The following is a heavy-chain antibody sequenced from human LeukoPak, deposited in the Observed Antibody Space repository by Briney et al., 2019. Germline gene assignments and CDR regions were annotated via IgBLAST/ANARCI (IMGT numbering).Heavy chain of an antibody. CDR2: INHSGSA. V-gene: IGHV4-34*01. CDR1: GGSFSGYY. Sequence: SETLSLTCAVYGGSFSGYYWSWLRQPPGKGLEWLGEINHSGSANYNPSLKSRVTISVDTSKNQFSLKLSSVTAADTAVYYCARGGAQGIVVVPAATVYFDYWGQGTLVTVSS. CDR3: ARGGAQGIVVVPAATVYFDY. J-gene: IGHJ4*02. D-gene: IGHD2-2*01.